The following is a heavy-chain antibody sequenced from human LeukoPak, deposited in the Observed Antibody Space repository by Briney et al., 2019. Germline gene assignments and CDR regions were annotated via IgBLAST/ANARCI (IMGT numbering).Heavy chain of an antibody. CDR3: ARYRVVVAATRRMRWFDP. CDR1: GGSFSGYY. Sequence: PSETLSLTCAVYGGSFSGYYWSWIRQPPGKGLEWVGEINHSGSTNHNPSLKSRVTISVDTSKNQFSLKLSSVTAADTAVYYCARYRVVVAATRRMRWFDPWGQGTLVTVSS. CDR2: INHSGST. V-gene: IGHV4-34*01. J-gene: IGHJ5*02. D-gene: IGHD2-15*01.